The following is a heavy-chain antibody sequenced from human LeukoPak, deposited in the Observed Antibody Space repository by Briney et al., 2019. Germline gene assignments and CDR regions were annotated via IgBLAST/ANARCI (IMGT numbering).Heavy chain of an antibody. J-gene: IGHJ4*02. CDR2: IYYSGST. Sequence: PSETLSLTCTVSGGSISSYYWSWIRQPPGKGLEWIGYIYYSGSTNYNPSPKSRVTISVDTSKNQFSLKLSSVTAVDTAVYYCAREPSHCSGGSCYSGSFDYWGQGTLVTVSS. CDR3: AREPSHCSGGSCYSGSFDY. D-gene: IGHD2-15*01. CDR1: GGSISSYY. V-gene: IGHV4-59*01.